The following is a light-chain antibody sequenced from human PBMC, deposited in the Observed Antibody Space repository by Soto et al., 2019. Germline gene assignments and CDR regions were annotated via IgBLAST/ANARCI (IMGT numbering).Light chain of an antibody. CDR1: QSISSY. V-gene: IGKV1-39*01. J-gene: IGKJ1*01. CDR3: QQSYSTPQT. Sequence: DSQMTQSPYSLSASVGDRVTITCRASQSISSYLNWYQQKPGKAPKLLIYAASSLQSGVPSRFSGSGSGTDFTLTISSLQPEDFASYYCQQSYSTPQTIGQGTKVEIK. CDR2: AAS.